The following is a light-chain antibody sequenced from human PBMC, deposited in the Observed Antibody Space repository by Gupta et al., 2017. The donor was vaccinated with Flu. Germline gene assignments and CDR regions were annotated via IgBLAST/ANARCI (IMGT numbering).Light chain of an antibody. CDR3: QQYGSSPRT. CDR2: GTS. Sequence: DRATLSCTASQTVLSNNLAWYQQRSGQAPRLLIYGTSSRATGTPDRFSGSGSGTDFTLTITRLEPADFAVYYCQQYGSSPRTFGQGTKVEV. CDR1: QTVLSNN. J-gene: IGKJ1*01. V-gene: IGKV3-20*01.